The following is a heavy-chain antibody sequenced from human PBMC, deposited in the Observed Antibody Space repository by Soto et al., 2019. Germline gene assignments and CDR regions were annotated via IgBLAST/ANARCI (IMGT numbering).Heavy chain of an antibody. CDR2: ISYDGRNK. D-gene: IGHD1-1*01. CDR1: GFTFSSYA. J-gene: IGHJ3*02. CDR3: ARWSSGHWDAFDI. Sequence: GGSLRLSCAASGFTFSSYAMHWVRQAPGKGLEWVAVISYDGRNKYYADSVKVRFTISRDTSKNTLYLQMNSLRAAATAVYSCARWSSGHWDAFDIWGQGTMVTVSS. V-gene: IGHV3-30*04.